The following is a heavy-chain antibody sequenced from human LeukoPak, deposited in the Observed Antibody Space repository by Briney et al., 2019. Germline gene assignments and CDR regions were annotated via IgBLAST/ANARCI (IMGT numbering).Heavy chain of an antibody. D-gene: IGHD3-22*01. Sequence: SETLSLTCTVSGDSIDDSYWSWIRQSPGKGLEWIGYISYSGSTNYNPSLKSRVTISFDTSKNQFSLRLTSVTAADTAVYSCARVRYSDSSVLTRKRSYYFDYWGQGTLVTVSS. V-gene: IGHV4-59*01. CDR3: ARVRYSDSSVLTRKRSYYFDY. J-gene: IGHJ4*02. CDR1: GDSIDDSY. CDR2: ISYSGST.